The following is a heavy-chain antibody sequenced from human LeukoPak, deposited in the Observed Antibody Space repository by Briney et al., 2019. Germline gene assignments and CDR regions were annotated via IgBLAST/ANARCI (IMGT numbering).Heavy chain of an antibody. Sequence: GESLKISCKGSGYSFTSYWIGWVRQMPGKGLEWMGFIYPGDSDTRYSPSFQGQVTISADKSISTAYLQWSSLKASDTAMYYCARTITIFGVVTYFDYWGQGTLVTVSS. J-gene: IGHJ4*02. D-gene: IGHD3-3*01. V-gene: IGHV5-51*01. CDR3: ARTITIFGVVTYFDY. CDR2: IYPGDSDT. CDR1: GYSFTSYW.